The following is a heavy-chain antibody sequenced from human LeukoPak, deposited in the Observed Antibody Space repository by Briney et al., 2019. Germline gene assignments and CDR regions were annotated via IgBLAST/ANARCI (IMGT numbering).Heavy chain of an antibody. D-gene: IGHD3-3*01. CDR1: GYTLNELS. Sequence: ASVKVSCKVSGYTLNELSMHWVRQAPGKGLEWMGGFDPEDGETIYAQKFQGRVTMTEDTSTDTAYMELSSLRSEDTAVYYCATGLRFLEWLSAPDFDYWGQGTLVTVSS. J-gene: IGHJ4*02. CDR2: FDPEDGET. CDR3: ATGLRFLEWLSAPDFDY. V-gene: IGHV1-24*01.